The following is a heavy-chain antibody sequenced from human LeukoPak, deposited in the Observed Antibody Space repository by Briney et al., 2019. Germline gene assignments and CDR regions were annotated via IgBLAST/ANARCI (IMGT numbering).Heavy chain of an antibody. CDR2: IYYSGST. V-gene: IGHV4-38-2*02. CDR1: GYSISSRYY. CDR3: ATGLGYYFDY. D-gene: IGHD3-16*01. J-gene: IGHJ4*02. Sequence: SETLSLTCTVSGYSISSRYYWGWIRQPPGKGLEWIGSIYYSGSTYYNPSLKSRVTISVDTSKNQFSLKLSSVTAADTAVYYCATGLGYYFDYWGQGILVTVSS.